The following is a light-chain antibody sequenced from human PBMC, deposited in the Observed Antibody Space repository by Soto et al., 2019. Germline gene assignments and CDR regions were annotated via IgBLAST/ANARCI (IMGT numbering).Light chain of an antibody. CDR1: HTVLYSSDHKNY. V-gene: IGKV4-1*01. Sequence: DIVMSQSPDSLAVSLGERATLNCKSSHTVLYSSDHKNYLAWYQQKPGQAPKLLIYWAPNRASGFPDRFSGSGSVTDFTLTISSLQAEDVAVYYCQQYYGSPRGITFGLAKRLEI. CDR2: WAP. CDR3: QQYYGSPRGIT. J-gene: IGKJ5*01.